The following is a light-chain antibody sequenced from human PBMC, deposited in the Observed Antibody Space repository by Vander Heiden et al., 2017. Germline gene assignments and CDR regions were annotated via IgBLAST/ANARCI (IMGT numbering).Light chain of an antibody. CDR1: QSVSSSY. Sequence: EIVLTQSPGTLSLSPGERATLSCRASQSVSSSYLAWYQQKPGQAPRLLIYGASSRATGIPDRFSGSGSGTDFTLTISRLEPEDFAVYYCQQEGSSVVRFGQRTKVEIK. CDR3: QQEGSSVVR. J-gene: IGKJ1*01. CDR2: GAS. V-gene: IGKV3-20*01.